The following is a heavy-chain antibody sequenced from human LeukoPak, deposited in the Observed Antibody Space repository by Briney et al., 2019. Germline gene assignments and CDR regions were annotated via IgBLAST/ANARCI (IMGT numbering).Heavy chain of an antibody. CDR2: IIPILGTA. CDR1: GGTFSSYA. Sequence: SVKVSCKASGGTFSSYAISWVRQAPGQGLEWMGGIIPILGTASYAQKFQGRVTMTRDTSTSTVYMELSSLRSEDTAVYYCARGPYGAAAHFEYWGQGTLVTVSS. D-gene: IGHD6-13*01. CDR3: ARGPYGAAAHFEY. V-gene: IGHV1-69*05. J-gene: IGHJ4*02.